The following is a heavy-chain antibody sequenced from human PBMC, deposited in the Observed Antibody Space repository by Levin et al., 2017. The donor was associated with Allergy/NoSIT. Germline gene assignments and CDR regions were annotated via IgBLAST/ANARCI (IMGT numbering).Heavy chain of an antibody. CDR1: GFTFDDYA. J-gene: IGHJ6*02. CDR2: ISWNWDHT. D-gene: IGHD3-16*01. Sequence: SLKISCAASGFTFDDYAMHWVRQAPGKGLEWVSGISWNWDHTAYADSVKGRFIISRDTAKKSLYLEINKIKIEDTALYYCTKGQGLSIWGQGTLVTVSSGWTFCHCDCYYYCDMDVWGQGTTVTVSS. CDR3: TKGQGLSIWGQGTLVTVSSGWTFCHCDCYYYCDMDV. V-gene: IGHV3-9*01.